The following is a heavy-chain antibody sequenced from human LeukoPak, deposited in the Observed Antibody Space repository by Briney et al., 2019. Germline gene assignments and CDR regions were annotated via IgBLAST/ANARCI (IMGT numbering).Heavy chain of an antibody. J-gene: IGHJ4*02. CDR3: ARVSMTTVAPLGY. D-gene: IGHD4-23*01. CDR2: INHSGST. Sequence: SETLSLTCAVFGGSFSGYFWRWIRQPPGKGLEWLGEINHSGSTNNNPSLKSRVTISMDTSKTQRFLKLSAVTAADTAVYYCARVSMTTVAPLGYWGPGTLVIVSS. V-gene: IGHV4-34*01. CDR1: GGSFSGYF.